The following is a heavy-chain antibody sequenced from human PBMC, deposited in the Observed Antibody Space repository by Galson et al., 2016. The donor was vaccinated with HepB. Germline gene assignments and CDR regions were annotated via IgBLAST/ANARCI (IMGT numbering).Heavy chain of an antibody. Sequence: PALVTPTQTLTLTCILSGFSLSTLGGVGWIRQPPGKALEWLALIYWNDGKRYSPSLKSRPTITKDTSKNLVVLTMTDMDPVDTATYYCAHFDFGSGSLDYWGQGTLVAVSS. V-gene: IGHV2-5*01. CDR2: IYWNDGK. J-gene: IGHJ4*02. D-gene: IGHD3-10*01. CDR3: AHFDFGSGSLDY. CDR1: GFSLSTLGG.